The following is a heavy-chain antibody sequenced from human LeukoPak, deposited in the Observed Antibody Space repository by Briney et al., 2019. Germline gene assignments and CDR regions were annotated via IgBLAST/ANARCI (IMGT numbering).Heavy chain of an antibody. D-gene: IGHD3-3*01. CDR2: IIPLTGRG. V-gene: IGHV1-69*05. CDR3: AKATVRSSDCWRKGEHWFDR. CDR1: GDTLNIFD. J-gene: IGHJ5*02. Sequence: ASVKVSCKSSGDTLNIFDINWVRQAPGQGLEWMGEIIPLTGRGNYAQKFQGRVTMTTDESTSTVFMEMSNLGSEDTAVYYCAKATVRSSDCWRKGEHWFDRWGQGTLVTVSS.